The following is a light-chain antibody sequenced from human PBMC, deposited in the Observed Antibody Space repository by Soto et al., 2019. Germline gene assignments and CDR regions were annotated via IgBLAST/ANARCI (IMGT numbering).Light chain of an antibody. Sequence: DIQMTQSPSTLSASIGDRVTITCRASQSISSWLAWYQQKPGQAPKLLIYDASSLESGVPSRFSGSGSGTEFSLTISSLQPDDFATYYCQQYISNWNTFGQGTKLEIK. CDR2: DAS. V-gene: IGKV1-5*01. J-gene: IGKJ2*01. CDR3: QQYISNWNT. CDR1: QSISSW.